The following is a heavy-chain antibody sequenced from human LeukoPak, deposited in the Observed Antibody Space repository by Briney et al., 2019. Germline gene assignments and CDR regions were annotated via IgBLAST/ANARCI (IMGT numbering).Heavy chain of an antibody. CDR2: IIPIFGTA. D-gene: IGHD3-22*01. CDR1: GGTFSRYA. J-gene: IGHJ4*02. V-gene: IGHV1-69*05. Sequence: ASVKVSCKASGGTFSRYAISWVRQAPGQGLEWMGGIIPIFGTANYAQKFQGRVTITTDESTSTAYMELSSLRSEDTAVYYCARVRGWHYYDSSGAFDYWGQGTLVTVSS. CDR3: ARVRGWHYYDSSGAFDY.